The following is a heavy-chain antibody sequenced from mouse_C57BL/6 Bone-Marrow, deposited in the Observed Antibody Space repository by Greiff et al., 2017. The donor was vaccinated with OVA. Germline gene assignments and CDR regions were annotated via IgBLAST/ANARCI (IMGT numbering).Heavy chain of an antibody. CDR1: GYTFTDYE. CDR3: TRGYNNYYAMDY. CDR2: IDPETGGT. J-gene: IGHJ4*01. D-gene: IGHD2-5*01. Sequence: QVQLQQSGAELVRPGASVTLSCKASGYTFTDYEMHWVKQTPVHGLEWIGAIDPETGGTASNQEFKGKGILTADKSSSTAYMELRSLTSEDSAVYYCTRGYNNYYAMDYWGQGTSVTVSS. V-gene: IGHV1-15*01.